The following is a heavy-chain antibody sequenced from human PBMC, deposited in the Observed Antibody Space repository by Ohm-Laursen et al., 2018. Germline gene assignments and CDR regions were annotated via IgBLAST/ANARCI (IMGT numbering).Heavy chain of an antibody. V-gene: IGHV3-48*01. CDR3: ARIRSKYNFDY. J-gene: IGHJ4*02. CDR2: ISSSSSTI. CDR1: GFTFSSYS. D-gene: IGHD1-1*01. Sequence: SLRLSCAASGFTFSSYSMNWVRQAPGKGLEWVSHISSSSSTIYYADSVKGRFTISRDNAKNSLYLQMNSLRAEDTAVYYCARIRSKYNFDYWGQGALVTVSS.